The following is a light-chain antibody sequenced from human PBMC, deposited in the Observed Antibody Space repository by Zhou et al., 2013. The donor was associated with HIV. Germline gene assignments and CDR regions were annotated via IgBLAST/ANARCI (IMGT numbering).Light chain of an antibody. CDR2: GAS. Sequence: EIVMTQSPGTLSVSPGERATLSCRASQSFSSNLAWYQQKPGQAPRLLIYGASTRATGVPARFSGSGSGTEFTLTISSLQSEDFAVYYCQQYIDWPLTFGGGTKVEIK. CDR3: QQYIDWPLT. J-gene: IGKJ4*01. V-gene: IGKV3-15*01. CDR1: QSFSSN.